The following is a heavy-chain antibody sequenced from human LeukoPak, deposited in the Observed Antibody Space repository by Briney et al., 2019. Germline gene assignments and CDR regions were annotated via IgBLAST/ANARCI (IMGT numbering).Heavy chain of an antibody. CDR2: ISGSGVST. CDR1: GFTFSSYA. D-gene: IGHD2-8*01. CDR3: TKDFLLMSY. V-gene: IGHV3-23*01. J-gene: IGHJ4*02. Sequence: PGGSLRLSCEASGFTFSSYAMSWVRQAPGKGLEWVSAISGSGVSTYYADSVKGRFTISRDNSMSTLFLQMNSLRAEDTAVYYCTKDFLLMSYWGQGTLVTVSS.